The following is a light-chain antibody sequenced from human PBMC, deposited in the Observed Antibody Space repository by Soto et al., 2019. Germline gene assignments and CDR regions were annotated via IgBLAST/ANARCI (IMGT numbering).Light chain of an antibody. CDR3: CSYAGSYILI. V-gene: IGLV2-11*01. J-gene: IGLJ2*01. CDR2: DVS. CDR1: SCDVGGYNY. Sequence: QSVLTQPRSVSGSPGQSVTISCTGTSCDVGGYNYVSWYQQHPGKVPKLMIFDVSKRPSGVPDRFSGSKSGNTASLTISGLQAEDEADYHCCSYAGSYILIFGGGTKLTVL.